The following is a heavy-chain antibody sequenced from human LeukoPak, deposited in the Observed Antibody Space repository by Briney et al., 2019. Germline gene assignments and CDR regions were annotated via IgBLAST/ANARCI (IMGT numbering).Heavy chain of an antibody. CDR3: ASSWLVVPRERLGFDY. J-gene: IGHJ4*02. V-gene: IGHV4-39*01. CDR2: FFYYSGTT. CDR1: GGSISSNNYS. D-gene: IGHD5-12*01. Sequence: SETLSLTCSVSGGSISSNNYSWGWIRQPPGKGLQWLGTFFYYSGTTYYNPSLKSRVTISSDTSKNQFSLRLTSVTAADTAVYYCASSWLVVPRERLGFDYWGQGILVTVSS.